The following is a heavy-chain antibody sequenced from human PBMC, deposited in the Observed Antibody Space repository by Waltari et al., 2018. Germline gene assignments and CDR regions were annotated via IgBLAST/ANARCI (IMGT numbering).Heavy chain of an antibody. V-gene: IGHV4-4*07. CDR2: IYTSGST. CDR1: VGSISSYY. D-gene: IGHD2-2*02. CDR3: ARDVHCSSTSCYRYYYYMDV. J-gene: IGHJ6*03. Sequence: QVQLQESGPGLVKPSETLSLTCTVSVGSISSYYWSWIRQPAGKGLEWIGRIYTSGSTNYNPSLKSRVTMSVDTSKNQFSLKLSSVTAADTAVYYCARDVHCSSTSCYRYYYYMDVWGKGTTVTISS.